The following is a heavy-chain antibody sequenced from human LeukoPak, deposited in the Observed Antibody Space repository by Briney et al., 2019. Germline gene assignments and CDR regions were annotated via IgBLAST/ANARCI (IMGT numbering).Heavy chain of an antibody. J-gene: IGHJ3*02. D-gene: IGHD3-16*01. CDR2: VNPSTGST. V-gene: IGHV1-46*01. Sequence: ASVKVSCKASGYSFTTYFIHWVRQAPGQGLEWLGLVNPSTGSTKYAQKFQGRVTMSRDTSTNTVYMELASLRSEDTAVYYCARLGLGEAFVTWGHGTMVTVSS. CDR1: GYSFTTYF. CDR3: ARLGLGEAFVT.